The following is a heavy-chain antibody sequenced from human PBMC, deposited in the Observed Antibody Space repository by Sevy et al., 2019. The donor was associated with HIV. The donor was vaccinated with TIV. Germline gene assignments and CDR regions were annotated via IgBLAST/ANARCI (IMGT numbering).Heavy chain of an antibody. CDR2: ISSNGNNK. CDR3: AREGPRGYYFDY. D-gene: IGHD3-3*01. V-gene: IGHV3-30-3*01. Sequence: GGSLRLSCAASGFTFSSYAMHWVRQAPGKGLEWMSVISSNGNNKYYADSVRGRFTISRDNSKKTLFLQMNSLRSEDTAMYYCAREGPRGYYFDYWGQGTLVTVSS. CDR1: GFTFSSYA. J-gene: IGHJ4*02.